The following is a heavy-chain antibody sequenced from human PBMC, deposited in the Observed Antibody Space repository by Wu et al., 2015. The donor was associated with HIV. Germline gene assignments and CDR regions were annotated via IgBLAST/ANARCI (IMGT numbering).Heavy chain of an antibody. D-gene: IGHD3-10*01. J-gene: IGHJ6*03. CDR1: GDTFSNYN. CDR3: ARASGGGPYYYYFMDV. CDR2: VIPIFGTT. V-gene: IGHV1-69*05. Sequence: QVQVVQSGAEVKKPGSSVKVSCKASGDTFSNYNINWVRHVPGQGLEWMGGVIPIFGTTSYAQKFQGRVTINTDESTSTAYMELSSLRSEDTAVYYCARASGGGPYYYYFMDVWGKGTTVTVSS.